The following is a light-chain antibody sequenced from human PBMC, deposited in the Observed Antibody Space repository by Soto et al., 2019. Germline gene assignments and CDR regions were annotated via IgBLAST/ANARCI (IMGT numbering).Light chain of an antibody. CDR1: SSNIGAGYD. CDR3: QSYDSSLSGSRV. V-gene: IGLV1-40*01. Sequence: QSVLTQPPSVSGAPGQRVTISCTGSSSNIGAGYDVHWYQQLPGTAPKLLIYGNSNRPSAVPDRFSGSKSGTSASLAITRLQAEDEADYDCQSYDSSLSGSRVFGGGTNLTVL. J-gene: IGLJ3*02. CDR2: GNS.